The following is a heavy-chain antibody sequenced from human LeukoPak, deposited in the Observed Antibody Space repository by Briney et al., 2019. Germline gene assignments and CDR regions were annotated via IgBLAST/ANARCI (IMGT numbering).Heavy chain of an antibody. CDR2: INPNSGGT. D-gene: IGHD3-22*01. V-gene: IGHV1-2*02. Sequence: GASVKVSCKASGYTFTGYYIHWVRQAPGQGLEWMGWINPNSGGTNYAQKFQGRVTMTRDTSISTAYMELSRLRSDDTAVYYCASFRYYYDSSGYDWGQGTLVTVSS. CDR3: ASFRYYYDSSGYD. J-gene: IGHJ4*02. CDR1: GYTFTGYY.